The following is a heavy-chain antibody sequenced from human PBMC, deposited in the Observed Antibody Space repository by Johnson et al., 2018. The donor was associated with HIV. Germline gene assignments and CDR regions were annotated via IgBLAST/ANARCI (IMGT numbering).Heavy chain of an antibody. J-gene: IGHJ3*02. CDR1: GFTFSSYA. V-gene: IGHV3-30*04. CDR2: ISYDGNNK. Sequence: QVQLVESGGGVVQPGGSLRLSCAASGFTFSSYAMHWVRQAPGKGLEWVAVISYDGNNKYYADSVKGRFTISRDNSKNTLHLQMNSLRAEDAAVYYCARDLMYNWNDVGAFDIWGQGTMVTVSS. CDR3: ARDLMYNWNDVGAFDI. D-gene: IGHD1-1*01.